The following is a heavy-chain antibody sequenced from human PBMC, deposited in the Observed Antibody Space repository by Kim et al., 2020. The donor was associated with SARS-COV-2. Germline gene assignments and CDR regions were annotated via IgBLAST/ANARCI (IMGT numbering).Heavy chain of an antibody. Sequence: GGSLRLSCAASGFTFSSYGMHWVRQAPGKGLEWVAVIWYDGSIKYYADSVKGRFTISRDNSKNTLYLQMNSLRAEDTAVYYCARDPGGYSSSSREKPNYYYYGMDVWGQGTTVTVSS. D-gene: IGHD6-6*01. CDR2: IWYDGSIK. CDR1: GFTFSSYG. V-gene: IGHV3-33*01. J-gene: IGHJ6*02. CDR3: ARDPGGYSSSSREKPNYYYYGMDV.